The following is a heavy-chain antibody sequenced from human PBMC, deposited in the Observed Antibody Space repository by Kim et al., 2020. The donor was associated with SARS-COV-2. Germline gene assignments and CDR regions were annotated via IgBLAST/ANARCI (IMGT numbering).Heavy chain of an antibody. CDR1: GGSISSGSYY. CDR3: ASIVLNVWGTYRRPLYFDY. CDR2: ISYGGST. V-gene: IGHV4-39*01. D-gene: IGHD3-16*02. Sequence: SETLSLTCSVSGGSISSGSYYWGWVRQPPGKALEWIGSISYGGSTYYNPSLKSRVTISIDTSKNQFSLKLTSVTAADTAVYYCASIVLNVWGTYRRPLYFDYWGQGTLVTVSS. J-gene: IGHJ4*02.